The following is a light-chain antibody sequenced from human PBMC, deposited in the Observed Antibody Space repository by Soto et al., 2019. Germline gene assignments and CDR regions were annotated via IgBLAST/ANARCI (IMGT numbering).Light chain of an antibody. V-gene: IGKV1-5*03. CDR1: QTISSW. J-gene: IGKJ1*01. CDR2: KAF. Sequence: DIQMTQSPSTLSGSVGDRVTITCRASQTISSWLAWYQQKPGKAPKLLIYKAFTLKSGVPSRFSGSGSGTEFTLTISSLQPDDFATYYYQHYNSYSEAFGQGTKVDLK. CDR3: QHYNSYSEA.